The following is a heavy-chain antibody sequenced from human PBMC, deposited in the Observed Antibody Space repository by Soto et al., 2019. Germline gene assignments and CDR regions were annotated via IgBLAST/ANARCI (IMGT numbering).Heavy chain of an antibody. D-gene: IGHD6-6*01. J-gene: IGHJ6*02. Sequence: ESLKISCKGSGYSFTSYWIGWVRQMPGKGLEWMGIIYHGDSDTRYSPSFQGQVTISADKSISTAYLQWSSLKASDTAMYYCARPMYSSSSNYYYGMDVWGQGTTVTVSS. CDR1: GYSFTSYW. V-gene: IGHV5-51*01. CDR3: ARPMYSSSSNYYYGMDV. CDR2: IYHGDSDT.